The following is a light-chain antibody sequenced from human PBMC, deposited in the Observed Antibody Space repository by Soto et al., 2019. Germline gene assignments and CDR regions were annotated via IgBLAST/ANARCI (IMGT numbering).Light chain of an antibody. J-gene: IGLJ1*01. Sequence: QSVLTHPASLSGSPGQSITISCTGTSSDVGGYNYVSWYQQHPGKAPKLMIYEVSNRPSGVSNRFSGSKSGNTASLTISGLQAEDEADYYCSSYTSSSSYVFGTGTNVTVL. CDR1: SSDVGGYNY. V-gene: IGLV2-14*01. CDR3: SSYTSSSSYV. CDR2: EVS.